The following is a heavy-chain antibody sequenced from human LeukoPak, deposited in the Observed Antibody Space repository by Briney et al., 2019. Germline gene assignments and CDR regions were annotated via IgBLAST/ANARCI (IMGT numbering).Heavy chain of an antibody. CDR3: ARYYYDNSGSIYAFDI. Sequence: SETLSLTCTVSGGSIGSYYWSWIRQPPGKGLGWIGYIYYSGSTNYNPSLKSRVTISVDTSKNQFSLKLSSVTSADTAVYYCARYYYDNSGSIYAFDIWGQGTMVTVSS. J-gene: IGHJ3*02. CDR2: IYYSGST. CDR1: GGSIGSYY. D-gene: IGHD3-22*01. V-gene: IGHV4-59*01.